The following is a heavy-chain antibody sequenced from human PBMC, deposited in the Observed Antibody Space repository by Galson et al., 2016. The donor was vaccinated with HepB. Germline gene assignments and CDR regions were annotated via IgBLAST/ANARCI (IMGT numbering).Heavy chain of an antibody. Sequence: PALVKPTQTLTLTCIFSGFSLSSSGVGVGWIRQSPGEALEWLALIYWNDDKRYSPSLKSRLTITKDTSKNQVVLTLTNMDPVDTATYYCAHRRTSADYGSGKDHYFDYWGQGTLVTVSS. CDR2: IYWNDDK. D-gene: IGHD3-10*01. V-gene: IGHV2-5*01. J-gene: IGHJ4*02. CDR1: GFSLSSSGVG. CDR3: AHRRTSADYGSGKDHYFDY.